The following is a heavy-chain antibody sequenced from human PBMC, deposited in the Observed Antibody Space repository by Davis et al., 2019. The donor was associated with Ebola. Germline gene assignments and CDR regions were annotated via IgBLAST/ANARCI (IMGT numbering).Heavy chain of an antibody. D-gene: IGHD4-23*01. J-gene: IGHJ4*02. Sequence: SETLSLTCTVSGGSISSYYWSWIRQPPGKGLEWIGEINHSGSTNYNPSLKSRVTISVDTSKNQFSLKLSSVTAADTAVYYCAEFHGFSTVVIKDYWGQGTLVTVSS. CDR1: GGSISSYY. CDR3: AEFHGFSTVVIKDY. CDR2: INHSGST. V-gene: IGHV4-34*01.